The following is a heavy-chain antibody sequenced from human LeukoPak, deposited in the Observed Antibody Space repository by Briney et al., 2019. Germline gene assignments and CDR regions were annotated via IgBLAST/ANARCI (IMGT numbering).Heavy chain of an antibody. CDR3: ARDRQHFGSSGYLENRLGFDY. V-gene: IGHV3-30-3*01. D-gene: IGHD3-22*01. CDR2: ISYDGSNK. Sequence: GGSLRLSCAASGFTFSNYAMHWVRQAPGKGLEWVALISYDGSNKYYADSVKGRVTISRDNAKNSLYLQMNSLRAEDTAVYYCARDRQHFGSSGYLENRLGFDYWGQGTLVTVSS. J-gene: IGHJ4*02. CDR1: GFTFSNYA.